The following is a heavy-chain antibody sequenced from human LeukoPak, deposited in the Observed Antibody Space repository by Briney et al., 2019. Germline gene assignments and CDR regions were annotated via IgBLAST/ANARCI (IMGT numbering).Heavy chain of an antibody. J-gene: IGHJ5*02. D-gene: IGHD3-22*01. CDR2: IRSNSDGGTI. Sequence: GGSLRLSCATSGFTFSNAWMNWVRQAPGKGLEWVGRIRSNSDGGTIDYAAPVKGRFTLSRDDSKTTLYLQMNSLQTEDTAVYYCATDFYDSTWGQGTLVAVSS. CDR3: ATDFYDST. V-gene: IGHV3-15*07. CDR1: GFTFSNAW.